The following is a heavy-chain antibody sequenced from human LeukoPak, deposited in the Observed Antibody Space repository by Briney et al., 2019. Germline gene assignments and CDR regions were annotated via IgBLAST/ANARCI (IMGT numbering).Heavy chain of an antibody. D-gene: IGHD2-2*01. CDR1: GGSISSYY. V-gene: IGHV4-59*01. J-gene: IGHJ6*03. CDR2: IYYSGST. CDR3: VRARGIVVPAAMEYYYYYMDV. Sequence: SLTCTVSGGSISSYYWSWIRQPPGKGLEWIGYIYYSGSTNYNPSLKSRVTISVDTSNSQFSLKLSSVTAAVTAVYYCVRARGIVVPAAMEYYYYYMDVWGKGTTVTVSS.